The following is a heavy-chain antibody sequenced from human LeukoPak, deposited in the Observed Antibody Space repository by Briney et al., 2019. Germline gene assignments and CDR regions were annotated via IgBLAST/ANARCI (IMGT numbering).Heavy chain of an antibody. V-gene: IGHV3-23*01. J-gene: IGHJ4*02. CDR1: GFTFSSYA. Sequence: PGGSLRLSCAASGFTFSSYAMSWVRQAPGKGLEWVSAISGSGGSTYYADSAKGRFTISRDNSKNTLYLQMNSLRAEDTAVYYCAKDAKYYYGSGSLPFDYWGQGTLVTVSS. D-gene: IGHD3-10*01. CDR3: AKDAKYYYGSGSLPFDY. CDR2: ISGSGGST.